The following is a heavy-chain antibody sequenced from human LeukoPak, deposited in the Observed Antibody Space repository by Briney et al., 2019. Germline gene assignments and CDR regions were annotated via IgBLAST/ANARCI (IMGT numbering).Heavy chain of an antibody. J-gene: IGHJ6*02. Sequence: GGSLRLSCAASGFTFSDYHMTWIRQAPGKGLEYVSFIYTTASRIDYADSVKGRFTISRDNAVGSLYLQMNSLRADDTAVYYCARDLGNQGIRGMYVWDQAPAVTVSS. CDR3: ARDLGNQGIRGMYV. CDR2: IYTTASRI. CDR1: GFTFSDYH. V-gene: IGHV3-11*01. D-gene: IGHD3-3*02.